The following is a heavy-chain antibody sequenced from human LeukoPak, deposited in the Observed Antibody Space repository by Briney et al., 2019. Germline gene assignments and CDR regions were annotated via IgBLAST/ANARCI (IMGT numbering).Heavy chain of an antibody. J-gene: IGHJ4*02. V-gene: IGHV1-46*01. Sequence: GASVKVSCKASGYTFTSYYMHWVRRAPGQGLEWMGIINPSGGSTSYAQKFQGRVTTTRDTSTSTVYMELSSLRSEDTAVYYCAREYCSSTSCYGFDYWGQGTLVTVSS. CDR3: AREYCSSTSCYGFDY. CDR1: GYTFTSYY. D-gene: IGHD2-2*01. CDR2: INPSGGST.